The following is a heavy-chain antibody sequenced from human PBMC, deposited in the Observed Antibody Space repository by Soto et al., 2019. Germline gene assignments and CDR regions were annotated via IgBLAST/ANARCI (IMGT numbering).Heavy chain of an antibody. D-gene: IGHD6-13*01. J-gene: IGHJ5*02. V-gene: IGHV4-39*01. CDR3: ARHGGIAAAGLNWFDP. Sequence: SETLSLTCTVSGGSISSSTYYWGWIRQPPGKGLEWIGSLYYSGSTYYNPSLKSRVTISVDTSKNQFSLKLSSVTAADTAVYYCARHGGIAAAGLNWFDPWGQGTLVTVSS. CDR2: LYYSGST. CDR1: GGSISSSTYY.